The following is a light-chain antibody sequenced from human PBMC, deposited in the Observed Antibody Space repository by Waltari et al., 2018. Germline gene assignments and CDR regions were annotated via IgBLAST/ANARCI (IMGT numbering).Light chain of an antibody. V-gene: IGKV3-20*01. CDR3: QHYLRLPAT. J-gene: IGKJ1*01. Sequence: EIVLTQSPGTLSLSPGERATLSCRASQSVSSSLAWYQQKHGQAPRLLIYGASSRATGIPDRFSGGGSGTDFSLTISRLEPEDFAVYYCQHYLRLPATFGQGTKVEIK. CDR1: QSVSSS. CDR2: GAS.